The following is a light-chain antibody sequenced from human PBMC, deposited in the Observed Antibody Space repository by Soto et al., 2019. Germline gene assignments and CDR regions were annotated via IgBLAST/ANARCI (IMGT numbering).Light chain of an antibody. CDR2: KAS. Sequence: DLQMTQSPSTLSASVGDRVTITCRASQSISSWLAWYQQKPGKAPKLLIYKASSLESGVPSRFSGSGSGTEFTLTISSLQPDDFATYYCQQYNSPIFTFGPGTKVDIK. CDR1: QSISSW. J-gene: IGKJ3*01. CDR3: QQYNSPIFT. V-gene: IGKV1-5*03.